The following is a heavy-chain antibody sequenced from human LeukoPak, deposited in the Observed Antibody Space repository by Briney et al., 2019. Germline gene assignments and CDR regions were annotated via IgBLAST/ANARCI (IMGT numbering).Heavy chain of an antibody. V-gene: IGHV3-23*01. CDR1: GFIFSSYS. CDR2: ITGSGGNT. CDR3: AKAASSSWPSYYYGMDV. D-gene: IGHD6-13*01. Sequence: GGSLRLSCEASGFIFSSYSMSWVRQAPGKGLEWVSVITGSGGNTYYADSVKGRFTISKDNSKNTVYLQMSSLGVDDTAVYYCAKAASSSWPSYYYGMDVWGQGTTVTVSS. J-gene: IGHJ6*02.